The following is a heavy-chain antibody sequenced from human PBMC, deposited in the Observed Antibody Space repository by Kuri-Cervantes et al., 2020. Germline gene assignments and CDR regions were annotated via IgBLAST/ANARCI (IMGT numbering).Heavy chain of an antibody. Sequence: SGPTKVKPTQTLTLTCTFSGSSLSTSGVGVGWIRQPPGKALEWLALIYWDDDKRYSPSLKSRLTITKDTSKRQVVLTMSNVDPVDTATYSCAHNLCAGDCKTDNRRSDFQQWGQGTLVTVSS. J-gene: IGHJ1*01. D-gene: IGHD2-21*01. CDR3: AHNLCAGDCKTDNRRSDFQQ. V-gene: IGHV2-5*02. CDR1: GSSLSTSGVG. CDR2: IYWDDDK.